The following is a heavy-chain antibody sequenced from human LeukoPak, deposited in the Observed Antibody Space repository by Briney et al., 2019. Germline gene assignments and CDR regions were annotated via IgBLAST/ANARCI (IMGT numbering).Heavy chain of an antibody. CDR3: AKSRWTRGYYSFDF. CDR2: ISGKSDII. D-gene: IGHD3-22*01. CDR1: GFTFSSYA. Sequence: GGSLRLSCAASGFTFSSYAFSWVRQAPGKGLEWVSRISGKSDIIYYTDSAQGRFTTSRDNPKNTLYLQMNSLSAEDTAVYFCAKSRWTRGYYSFDFWGQGALVTVSS. J-gene: IGHJ4*02. V-gene: IGHV3-23*01.